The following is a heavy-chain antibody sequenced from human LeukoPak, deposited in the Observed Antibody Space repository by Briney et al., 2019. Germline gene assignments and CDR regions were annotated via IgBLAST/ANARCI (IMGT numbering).Heavy chain of an antibody. D-gene: IGHD3-22*01. CDR3: ARPGYYYDSGDYYPYYFDY. CDR2: IYPGDSDT. Sequence: AGESLKISCKGSGYSFTNYWIAWVRQMPGKGLEWMGIIYPGDSDTRYSPSFQGQVTISADKSIDTAYLQWSSLKASDTAMYYCARPGYYYDSGDYYPYYFDYWGQGTLVTVSS. CDR1: GYSFTNYW. J-gene: IGHJ4*02. V-gene: IGHV5-51*01.